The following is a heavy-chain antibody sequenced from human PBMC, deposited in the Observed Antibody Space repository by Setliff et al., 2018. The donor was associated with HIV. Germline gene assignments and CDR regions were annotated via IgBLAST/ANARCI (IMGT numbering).Heavy chain of an antibody. V-gene: IGHV7-4-1*01. CDR1: GYRLTSYS. CDR2: IYTNTGNP. J-gene: IGHJ6*03. Sequence: ASVKVSCKASGYRLTSYSINWVRQAPGQGLEWMGYIYTNTGNPTYAQGFTGRFVFSVDTPVSTAYLQIFSLKAEDTAVYYCTRDHTPPPNYDFWSGQIDLRNIFYYMDVWGTGSPVTVSS. D-gene: IGHD3-3*01. CDR3: TRDHTPPPNYDFWSGQIDLRNIFYYMDV.